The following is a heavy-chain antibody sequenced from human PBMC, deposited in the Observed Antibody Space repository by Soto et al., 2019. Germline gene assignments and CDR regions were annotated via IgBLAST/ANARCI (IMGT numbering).Heavy chain of an antibody. J-gene: IGHJ4*02. D-gene: IGHD3-3*01. CDR2: IYYSGST. CDR3: ARGITIFGVVYFDY. Sequence: SETLSLTCTVSGGSITSGGYYWSWIRQHPGKGLEWIGYIYYSGSTYYNPSLKSRVTISVDTSKNQFSLNLSSVTAAATAVYYCARGITIFGVVYFDYWGQGTLVTVSS. V-gene: IGHV4-31*03. CDR1: GGSITSGGYY.